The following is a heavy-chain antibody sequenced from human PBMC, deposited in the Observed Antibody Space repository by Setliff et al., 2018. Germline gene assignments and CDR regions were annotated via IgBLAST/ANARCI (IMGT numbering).Heavy chain of an antibody. D-gene: IGHD5-12*01. CDR3: ATVDIVATITGGYYFDY. CDR1: GYTLTELS. J-gene: IGHJ4*02. CDR2: FDPEDGET. Sequence: ASVKVSCKVSGYTLTELSMHWVRQAPGKGLEWMGGFDPEDGETIYAQKFQGRVTMTEDTSTDTAYMELSSLRSEDTAVYYCATVDIVATITGGYYFDYWGQGTLVTVS. V-gene: IGHV1-24*01.